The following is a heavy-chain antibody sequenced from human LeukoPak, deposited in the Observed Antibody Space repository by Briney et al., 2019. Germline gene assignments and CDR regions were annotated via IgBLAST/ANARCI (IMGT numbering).Heavy chain of an antibody. CDR1: GFTFSSYG. Sequence: RSLRLSCAASGFTFSSYGLHWVRQAPGKGLEWVAVISYDGSNKYYADSVKGRFTISRDNSKNTLYLQMNSLRAEDTAVYYCAKGAAVVRGVMDYWGQGTLVTVSS. V-gene: IGHV3-30*18. D-gene: IGHD3-10*01. J-gene: IGHJ4*02. CDR2: ISYDGSNK. CDR3: AKGAAVVRGVMDY.